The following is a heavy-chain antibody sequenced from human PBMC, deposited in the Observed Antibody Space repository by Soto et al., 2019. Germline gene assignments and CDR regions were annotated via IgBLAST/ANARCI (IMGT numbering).Heavy chain of an antibody. D-gene: IGHD3-22*01. J-gene: IGHJ4*02. CDR3: VRHPASGHSSGWLRLYYFDY. CDR2: MYYSGST. CDR1: GGSISSSGYY. Sequence: SETLSLTCTVSGGSISSSGYYWGWIRQPPGKGLEWIGSMYYSGSTDYNPSLRSRVTISVDTSKSQFSLKLSSVTAADTAVYYCVRHPASGHSSGWLRLYYFDYWGQGTLVTVSS. V-gene: IGHV4-39*01.